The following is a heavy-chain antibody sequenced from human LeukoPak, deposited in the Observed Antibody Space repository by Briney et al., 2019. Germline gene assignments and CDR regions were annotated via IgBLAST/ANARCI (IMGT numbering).Heavy chain of an antibody. Sequence: ASVKVSCKASGYTFTGYYIHWVRQPPGQGLEWMGWFNPNSGGTDSAQKFQGRVTMTGDTSISTAYMELRGLTSDDTAIYYCAREYGSGYYYVYLDYWGQGTLVTASS. CDR1: GYTFTGYY. CDR3: AREYGSGYYYVYLDY. D-gene: IGHD3-10*01. V-gene: IGHV1-2*02. J-gene: IGHJ4*02. CDR2: FNPNSGGT.